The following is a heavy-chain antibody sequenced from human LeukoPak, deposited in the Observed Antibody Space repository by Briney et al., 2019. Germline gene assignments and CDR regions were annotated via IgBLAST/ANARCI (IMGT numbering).Heavy chain of an antibody. D-gene: IGHD5-18*01. V-gene: IGHV4-34*01. J-gene: IGHJ3*02. CDR1: GGSFSGYY. Sequence: SETLSLTCAVYGGSFSGYYWSWIRQPPGKGLDWIGEINHSGSTNYNPSLKSRVTISVDTSKNQFSLKLSSVTAADTAVYYCARGRGPRELQLWPTCAFDIWGQGTMVTVSS. CDR2: INHSGST. CDR3: ARGRGPRELQLWPTCAFDI.